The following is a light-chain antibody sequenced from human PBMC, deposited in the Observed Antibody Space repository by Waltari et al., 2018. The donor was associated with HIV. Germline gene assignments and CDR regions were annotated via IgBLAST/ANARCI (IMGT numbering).Light chain of an antibody. J-gene: IGLJ3*02. CDR3: AVWDDSLRGGV. CDR2: ANN. V-gene: IGLV1-47*01. Sequence: QSVLTQPLSASGTPGQRVTISCSGRSSPIGDFSVSWYQHLPGAAPKLLIYANNQRPSGVPDRFSGSRSGTSASLAISGLRSEDEAVYSCAVWDDSLRGGVFGGGTKLTVL. CDR1: SSPIGDFS.